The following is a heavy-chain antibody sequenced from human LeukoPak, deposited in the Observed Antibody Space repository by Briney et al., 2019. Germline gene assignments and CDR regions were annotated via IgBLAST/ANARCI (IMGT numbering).Heavy chain of an antibody. CDR3: ARAEQQHYYFDY. Sequence: SETLSLTCTVSGGSISSSSYYWGWIRQPPGKGLEWIGSIYYSGSTYYNPSLKSRVTISVDTSKNQFSLKLSSVTAADTAVYYCARAEQQHYYFDYWGQGTLVTVSS. CDR2: IYYSGST. D-gene: IGHD6-13*01. CDR1: GGSISSSSYY. J-gene: IGHJ4*02. V-gene: IGHV4-39*07.